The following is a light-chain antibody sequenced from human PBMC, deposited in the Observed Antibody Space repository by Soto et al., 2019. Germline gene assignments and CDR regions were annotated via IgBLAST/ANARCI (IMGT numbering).Light chain of an antibody. V-gene: IGKV3-11*01. CDR3: QQRSNWPPIFT. Sequence: EIVLTQSPATLSLSPGERATLSCRASQSVSSYFAWYQQKPGQAPRLLIYDASNRATGIPARFSGSGSGTDFTLTISSPEPEDFAVYYCQQRSNWPPIFTFGPGTKVDIK. CDR1: QSVSSY. CDR2: DAS. J-gene: IGKJ3*01.